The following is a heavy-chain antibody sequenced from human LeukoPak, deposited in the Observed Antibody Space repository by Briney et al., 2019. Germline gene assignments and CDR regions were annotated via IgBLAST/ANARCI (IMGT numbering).Heavy chain of an antibody. J-gene: IGHJ4*02. D-gene: IGHD3-10*01. Sequence: SGPPLVNPTQTLTLTCTFSGFSLSTSGMRVSWIRQPPGKALEWLARIDWDDDKFYSTSLKTRLTISKDTSKNHVVLTMTNMDPVDTATYYCAREELSGGIDYWGQGTLVTVSS. CDR2: IDWDDDK. V-gene: IGHV2-70*04. CDR1: GFSLSTSGMR. CDR3: AREELSGGIDY.